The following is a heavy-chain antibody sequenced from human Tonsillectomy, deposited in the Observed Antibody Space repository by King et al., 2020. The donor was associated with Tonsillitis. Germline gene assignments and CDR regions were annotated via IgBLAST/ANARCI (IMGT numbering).Heavy chain of an antibody. CDR3: ARGVEVVVVASAGTTSFRYFDL. CDR1: RGSISSGSYH. J-gene: IGHJ2*01. D-gene: IGHD2-15*01. V-gene: IGHV4-61*02. Sequence: QLQESGPGLVKPSQTLSLTCTVSRGSISSGSYHWTWIRQPAGKEPEWIGHIFSSGNTNYSPYLKSRVTMSVDTSVNQFSLRLTSVTAADTAVYYCARGVEVVVVASAGTTSFRYFDLWGRGTLVTVSS. CDR2: IFSSGNT.